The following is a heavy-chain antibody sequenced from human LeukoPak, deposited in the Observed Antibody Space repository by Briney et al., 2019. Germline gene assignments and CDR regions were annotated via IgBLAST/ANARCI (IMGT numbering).Heavy chain of an antibody. D-gene: IGHD6-6*01. CDR3: ARGYSSSSFHFDY. J-gene: IGHJ4*02. Sequence: PSETLSLTCTVSGGSISSGDYYWSWIRQPPGKGLEWIGYIYYSGSTYHNPSLKSRVTISEDSSKNQFSLKLRSVTAADTAVYYCARGYSSSSFHFDYWGQGTLVTVSS. CDR1: GGSISSGDYY. V-gene: IGHV4-30-4*08. CDR2: IYYSGST.